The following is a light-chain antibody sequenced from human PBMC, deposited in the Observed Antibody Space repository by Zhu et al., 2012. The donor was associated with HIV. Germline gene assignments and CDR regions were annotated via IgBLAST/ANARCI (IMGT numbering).Light chain of an antibody. J-gene: IGKJ4*01. Sequence: EIVMTQSPATLSVSPGGRATLSCRASHNIKNNLAWYQQKPGQAPRLLIYGAFTRATGIPARFSGRGSGTEFTLTISSLQSEDFAVYYCQQYSDWPLTFGGGTKVGIK. CDR3: QQYSDWPLT. CDR2: GAF. CDR1: HNIKNN. V-gene: IGKV3-15*01.